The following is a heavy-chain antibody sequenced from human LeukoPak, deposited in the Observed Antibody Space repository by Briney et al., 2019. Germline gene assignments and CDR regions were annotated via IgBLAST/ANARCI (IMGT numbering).Heavy chain of an antibody. V-gene: IGHV5-51*01. CDR3: ARQDILHSQIYHDY. Sequence: GESLKNSCQGSGYSFTSYWIGWVRQMPGKGLEWMGIIYPGDSDTRYSPSFQGQVTISADKSISTAYLQWSSLKASDTAMYYCARQDILHSQIYHDYWGQGTLVTVSS. J-gene: IGHJ4*02. CDR1: GYSFTSYW. D-gene: IGHD5-12*01. CDR2: IYPGDSDT.